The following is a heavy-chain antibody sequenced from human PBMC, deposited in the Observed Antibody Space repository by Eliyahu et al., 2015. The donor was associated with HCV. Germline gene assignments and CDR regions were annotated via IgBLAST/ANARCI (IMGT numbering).Heavy chain of an antibody. D-gene: IGHD3-3*01. CDR1: GFTFDDYT. J-gene: IGHJ6*02. V-gene: IGHV3-43*01. CDR2: ISWDGGST. CDR3: AKDIGAVDFWSGYRTGGMDV. Sequence: EVQLVESGGVVVQPGGSLRLSCAASGFTFDDYTXHWVRQAPGKGLEWVSLISWDGGSTYYADSVKGRFTISRDNSKNSLYLQMNSLRTEDTALYYCAKDIGAVDFWSGYRTGGMDVWGQGTTVTVSS.